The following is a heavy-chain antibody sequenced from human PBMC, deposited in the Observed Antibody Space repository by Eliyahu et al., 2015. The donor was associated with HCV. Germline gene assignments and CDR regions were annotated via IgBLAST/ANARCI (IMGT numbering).Heavy chain of an antibody. CDR1: GYTLTELS. V-gene: IGHV1-24*01. D-gene: IGHD2-2*01. CDR3: ATDSHCSSTSCYFSFDY. J-gene: IGHJ4*02. Sequence: QVQLVQSGAEVKKPGASXKVSCKVSGYTLTELSMPWVRQAPGKGLGWMGGFDPEDGETIYAQKFQGRVTMTEDTSTDTAYMELSSLRSEDTAVYYCATDSHCSSTSCYFSFDYWGQGTLVTVSS. CDR2: FDPEDGET.